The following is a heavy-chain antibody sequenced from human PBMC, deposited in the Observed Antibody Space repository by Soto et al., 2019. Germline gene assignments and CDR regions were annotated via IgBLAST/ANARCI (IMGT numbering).Heavy chain of an antibody. J-gene: IGHJ4*02. V-gene: IGHV3-23*01. CDR3: AKRRGAGGHFDY. Sequence: DVQLLESGGGLVQPEGSPRLSCAASGLTFSSYAMGWVRQGPGKGLEWVAVVSIGGSTHYADSVRGRFTISRDNSKNTLSLQMNSLTAADTAVYFCAKRRGAGGHFDYWGQGAVVTVSS. CDR1: GLTFSSYA. CDR2: VSIGGST. D-gene: IGHD2-15*01.